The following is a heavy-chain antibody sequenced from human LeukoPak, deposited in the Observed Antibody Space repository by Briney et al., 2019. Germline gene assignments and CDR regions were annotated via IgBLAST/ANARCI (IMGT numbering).Heavy chain of an antibody. CDR3: ARRYCSGGTCYFFDY. Sequence: GGSLRLSCAASGFTFSSYSMNWVRQAPGKGLEWVSYISSSGSTIYYADSVKGRFTISRDNAKKSLYLQMNSLRAEDTAVYYCARRYCSGGTCYFFDYWGQGTLVTVSS. J-gene: IGHJ4*02. CDR2: ISSSGSTI. CDR1: GFTFSSYS. D-gene: IGHD2-15*01. V-gene: IGHV3-48*01.